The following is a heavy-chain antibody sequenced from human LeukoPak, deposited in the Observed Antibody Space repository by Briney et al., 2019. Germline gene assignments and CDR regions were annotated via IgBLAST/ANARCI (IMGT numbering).Heavy chain of an antibody. J-gene: IGHJ5*02. D-gene: IGHD4-17*01. Sequence: PGGSLRLSCAASGFTFSSYWMHWVRQAPGEELVWVSDIHRDGSSTNYADSVKGRFTISRDNAKNTLYLQMNSLRAEDTAVYYCAKLPYGDYNHHWGQGTLVTVSS. CDR3: AKLPYGDYNHH. CDR1: GFTFSSYW. V-gene: IGHV3-74*01. CDR2: IHRDGSST.